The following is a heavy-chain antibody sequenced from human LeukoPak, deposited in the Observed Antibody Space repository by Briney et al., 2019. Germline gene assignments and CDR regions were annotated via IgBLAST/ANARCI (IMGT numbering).Heavy chain of an antibody. J-gene: IGHJ6*03. CDR2: IYYSGST. Sequence: SETLSLTCTVSGGSISSSSYYWGWIRQPPGKGLEWIGSIYYSGSTYYNPSLKSRVTISVDTSKNQFSLKLSSVTAADTAVYYCARESILTGYYYYYYYYMDVWGKGTTVTISS. CDR3: ARESILTGYYYYYYYYMDV. V-gene: IGHV4-39*07. D-gene: IGHD3-9*01. CDR1: GGSISSSSYY.